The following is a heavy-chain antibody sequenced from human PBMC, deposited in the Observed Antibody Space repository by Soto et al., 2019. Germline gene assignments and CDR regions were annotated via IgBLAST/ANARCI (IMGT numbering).Heavy chain of an antibody. J-gene: IGHJ3*01. CDR3: AKGGAVLPDPFDV. CDR1: GFTFSSFA. CDR2: VTSSASRT. V-gene: IGHV3-23*01. D-gene: IGHD1-26*01. Sequence: GQLLESGGGMVQPGGSLRLSCAASGFTFSSFAMNWVRLPPGRGLEWVAAVTSSASRTHYADSVKGRFTISRDNSKNTLYLQMNSLRADDTAVDYCAKGGAVLPDPFDVWGQGTMVTVSS.